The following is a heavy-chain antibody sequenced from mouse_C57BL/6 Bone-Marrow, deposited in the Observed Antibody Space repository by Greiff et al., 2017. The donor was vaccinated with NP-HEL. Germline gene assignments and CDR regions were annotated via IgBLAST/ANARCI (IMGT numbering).Heavy chain of an antibody. CDR2: IRSKSNNYAT. J-gene: IGHJ2*01. CDR3: VRHDYGGFDY. Sequence: EVQLVESGGGLVQPKGSLKLSCAASGFSFNTYAMNWVRQAPGKGLEWVARIRSKSNNYATYYADSVKDRFTISRDDSESMLYLQMNNLKTEDTAMYYCVRHDYGGFDYWGQGTTLTVSS. V-gene: IGHV10-1*01. D-gene: IGHD1-1*01. CDR1: GFSFNTYA.